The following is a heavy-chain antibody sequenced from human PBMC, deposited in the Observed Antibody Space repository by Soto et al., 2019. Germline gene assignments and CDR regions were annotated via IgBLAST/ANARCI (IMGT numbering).Heavy chain of an antibody. CDR1: GFTFTSHN. CDR3: ARELSTLIRACK. Sequence: EVQLVESGGGLVKPGGSLRLSCAASGFTFTSHNIYWFRQAPGKGLEWVSSISPYDHSFYYANSVRGRFTVSKDNAKYSVYLQMDSLRAEDTAIYYCARELSTLIRACKWGQGTLVTVSS. V-gene: IGHV3-21*02. J-gene: IGHJ4*02. CDR2: ISPYDHSF. D-gene: IGHD3-10*01.